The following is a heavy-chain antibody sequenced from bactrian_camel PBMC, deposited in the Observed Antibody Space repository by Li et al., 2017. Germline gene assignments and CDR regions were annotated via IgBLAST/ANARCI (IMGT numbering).Heavy chain of an antibody. V-gene: IGHV3S19*01. Sequence: VQLVESGGGSVQAGGSLGLSCSASGYTKGNWCMGWFRQGPGIQRLREGIATIYTGDNSAAYSDSVKGRFTISHENANETVYLQMDNLKPEDTAMYLCAAKWAGYGCMTASFNDDIASRGQGTQVTVS. J-gene: IGHJ4*01. D-gene: IGHD3*01. CDR2: IYTGDNSA. CDR3: AAKWAGYGCMTASFNDDIAS. CDR1: GYTKGNWC.